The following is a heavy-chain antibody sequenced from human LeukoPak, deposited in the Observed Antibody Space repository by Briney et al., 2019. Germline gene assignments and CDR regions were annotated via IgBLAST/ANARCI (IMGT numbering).Heavy chain of an antibody. V-gene: IGHV3-74*01. D-gene: IGHD7-27*01. J-gene: IGHJ4*02. CDR3: VRGTNCDY. Sequence: PGGSLRLSCAASGFTFSSYWMHWVRQAPGKGLVWVSRIYSDGSITNYADSVKGRFTISRDNAKNTLYLQMNTLTAEDTAVYYCVRGTNCDYWGQGTLVIVSS. CDR2: IYSDGSIT. CDR1: GFTFSSYW.